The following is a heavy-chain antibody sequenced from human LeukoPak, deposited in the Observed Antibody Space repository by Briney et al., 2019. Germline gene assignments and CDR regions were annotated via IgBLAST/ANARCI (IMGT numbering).Heavy chain of an antibody. D-gene: IGHD3-22*01. CDR1: GGSISSYY. J-gene: IGHJ4*02. Sequence: PSGTLSLTCAVSGGSISSYYWSWIRQPPGKGLEWIGYIYYSGSTNYNPSLKSRVTISVDTSKNQFSLKLSSVTAADTAVYYCARAGHSSGYYYFDYWGQGTLVTVSS. CDR2: IYYSGST. CDR3: ARAGHSSGYYYFDY. V-gene: IGHV4-59*01.